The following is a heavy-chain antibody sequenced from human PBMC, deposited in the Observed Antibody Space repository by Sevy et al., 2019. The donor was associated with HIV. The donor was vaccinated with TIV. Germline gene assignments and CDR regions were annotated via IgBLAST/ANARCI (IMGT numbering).Heavy chain of an antibody. CDR3: AREGCTKPHDY. V-gene: IGHV3-23*01. Sequence: GGFLRLSCAASGFTFNKYSMSWVRQPPGKGLEWVATLSFGCGEIKYADSVKGRFTISRDNSKNSFYLQMNNLRAEVTALYYRAREGCTKPHDYWGQGTLVTVSS. D-gene: IGHD2-8*01. CDR2: LSFGCGEI. J-gene: IGHJ4*02. CDR1: GFTFNKYS.